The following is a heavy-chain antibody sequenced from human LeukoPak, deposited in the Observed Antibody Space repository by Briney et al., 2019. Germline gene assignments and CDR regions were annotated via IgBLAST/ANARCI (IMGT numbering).Heavy chain of an antibody. CDR3: TTDLISPYYDILTGAGYYYYYYMDV. J-gene: IGHJ6*03. D-gene: IGHD3-9*01. V-gene: IGHV3-48*03. CDR2: ISSSGSTI. Sequence: GGSLRLSCAASGFTFSSYEMNWVRQAPGKGLEWVSYISSSGSTIYYADSVKGRFTISRDNAKNSLYLQMNSLRAEDTAVYYCTTDLISPYYDILTGAGYYYYYYMDVWGKGATVTISS. CDR1: GFTFSSYE.